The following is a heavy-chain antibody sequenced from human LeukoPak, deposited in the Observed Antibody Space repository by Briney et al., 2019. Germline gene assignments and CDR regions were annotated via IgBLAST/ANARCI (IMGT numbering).Heavy chain of an antibody. J-gene: IGHJ4*02. CDR2: INPNSGGT. Sequence: ASVKVSCKASGYTFTGYYMHWVRQAPGQGLEWMGWINPNSGGTNYAQKFQGWVTMTRDTSISTAYMELSRLRSDDTAVYYCALGGHYGDYVFDYWGQGTLVTVSS. CDR1: GYTFTGYY. V-gene: IGHV1-2*04. D-gene: IGHD4-17*01. CDR3: ALGGHYGDYVFDY.